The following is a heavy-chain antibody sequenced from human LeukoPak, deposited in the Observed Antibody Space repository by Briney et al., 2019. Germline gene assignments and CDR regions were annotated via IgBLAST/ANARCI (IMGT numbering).Heavy chain of an antibody. J-gene: IGHJ4*02. Sequence: ASVKVSCKASGYTFTSYGISWVRQAPGQGLEWMGWISAYNGNTNYAQKLQGRVTMTTDTSTSTAYMELRSLRSDDTAVYYCASTDYDSSGYYFDYWGQGTLVTVSS. V-gene: IGHV1-18*01. CDR3: ASTDYDSSGYYFDY. CDR1: GYTFTSYG. CDR2: ISAYNGNT. D-gene: IGHD3-22*01.